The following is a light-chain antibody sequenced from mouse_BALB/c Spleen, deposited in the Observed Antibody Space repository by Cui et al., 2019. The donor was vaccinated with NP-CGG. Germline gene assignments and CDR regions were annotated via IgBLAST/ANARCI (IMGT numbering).Light chain of an antibody. CDR3: VLWYSNHWV. J-gene: IGLJ1*01. V-gene: IGLV1*01. Sequence: QAVVTQASALTTSPGETVTLTCRSSTGAVTTSNYANWVQEKPDHLFTGLIGGTNNRAPGVPARFSGSLIVDKAALTITVAHTEDEAIYFCVLWYSNHWVFGGGTKLTVL. CDR2: GTN. CDR1: TGAVTTSNY.